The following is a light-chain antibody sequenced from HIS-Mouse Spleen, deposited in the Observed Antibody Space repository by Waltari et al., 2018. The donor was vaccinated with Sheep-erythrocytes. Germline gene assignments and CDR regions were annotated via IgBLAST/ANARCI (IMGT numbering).Light chain of an antibody. Sequence: DIVMTQSPDSLAVSLGERATINCKSSQSVLYSSNNKNYLAWYPQKPGKPPKLLIYWASTRESGVPDRFSGSGSGTDFTLTISSLQAEDVAVYYCQQYYSTPLTFGGGTKVEIK. CDR3: QQYYSTPLT. J-gene: IGKJ4*01. V-gene: IGKV4-1*01. CDR2: WAS. CDR1: QSVLYSSNNKNY.